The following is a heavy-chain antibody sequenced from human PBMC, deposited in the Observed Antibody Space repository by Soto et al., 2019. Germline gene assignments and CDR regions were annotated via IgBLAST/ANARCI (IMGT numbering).Heavy chain of an antibody. CDR2: ISSSSSYI. D-gene: IGHD6-13*01. J-gene: IGHJ6*03. Sequence: GGSLRLSCAASGFTFSSYSMNWVRQAPGKGLEWVSSISSSSSYIYYADSVKGRFTISRDNAKNSLYLQMNSLRAEDTAVYYCANKRRRRVSSQYGPYYYYYMDVWGKGTTVTVSS. V-gene: IGHV3-21*01. CDR3: ANKRRRRVSSQYGPYYYYYMDV. CDR1: GFTFSSYS.